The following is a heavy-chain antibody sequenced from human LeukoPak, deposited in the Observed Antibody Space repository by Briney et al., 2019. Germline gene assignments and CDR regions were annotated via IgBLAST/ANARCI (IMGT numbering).Heavy chain of an antibody. CDR3: ARVYGDHYGSGVIDY. Sequence: ASVKVSRKASGYTFTDYYIHWVRQPPRQGLAWMGWISTNSGGTNYGKRSQGRVTMPGATSISTAYMELSRLRSDDTAVYYCARVYGDHYGSGVIDYWGQGTLVTVSS. CDR1: GYTFTDYY. D-gene: IGHD3-10*01. J-gene: IGHJ4*02. CDR2: ISTNSGGT. V-gene: IGHV1-2*02.